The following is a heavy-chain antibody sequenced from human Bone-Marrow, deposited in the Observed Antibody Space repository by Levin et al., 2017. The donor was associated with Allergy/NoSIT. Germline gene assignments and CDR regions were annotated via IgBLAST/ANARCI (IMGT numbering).Heavy chain of an antibody. Sequence: LSLTCAASGFTFDDYMMHWVRHAPGKGLEWVSLINWDSSRIYYADSVKGRFTISRDNSKNSLYLQMNSLRSEDTALYYCAKGGYGGNLEYWGQGTLFTVSS. V-gene: IGHV3-43*01. CDR3: AKGGYGGNLEY. CDR2: INWDSSRI. J-gene: IGHJ4*02. D-gene: IGHD5-18*01. CDR1: GFTFDDYM.